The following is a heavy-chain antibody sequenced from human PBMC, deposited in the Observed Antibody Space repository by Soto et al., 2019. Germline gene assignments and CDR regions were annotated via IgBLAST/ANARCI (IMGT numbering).Heavy chain of an antibody. CDR2: INHSGST. J-gene: IGHJ6*02. D-gene: IGHD2-2*01. V-gene: IGHV4-34*01. CDR1: GGSFSGYY. CDR3: ARQGYCSSTSFYNYYYYGMDV. Sequence: PSETLSLTCAVYGGSFSGYYWSWTRQPPGKGLEWIGEINHSGSTNYNPSLKSRVTISVDTSKNQFSLKLSSVTAADTAVYYCARQGYCSSTSFYNYYYYGMDVWGQGTTVTVSS.